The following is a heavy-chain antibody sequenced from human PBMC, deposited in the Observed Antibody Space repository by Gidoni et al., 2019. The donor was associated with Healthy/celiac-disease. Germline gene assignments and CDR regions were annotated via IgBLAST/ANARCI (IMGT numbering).Heavy chain of an antibody. V-gene: IGHV3-48*02. CDR2: ISSSSSTI. CDR3: AGGCYGSGSCQLYDAFDI. J-gene: IGHJ3*02. CDR1: GFTFSSYS. Sequence: ESGGGLVQPGGSLRLSCAASGFTFSSYSMNWVRQAPGKGLEWVSYISSSSSTIYYADSVKGRFTISRDNAKNSLYLQMNSLRDEDTAVYYCAGGCYGSGSCQLYDAFDIWGQGTMVTVSS. D-gene: IGHD3-10*01.